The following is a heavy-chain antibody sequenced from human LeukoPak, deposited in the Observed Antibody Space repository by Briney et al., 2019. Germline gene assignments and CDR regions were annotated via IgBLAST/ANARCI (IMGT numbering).Heavy chain of an antibody. J-gene: IGHJ4*02. CDR2: INPDGSQK. CDR1: GFTFSVNW. CDR3: AKLLGTATTYDS. D-gene: IGHD5-24*01. V-gene: IGHV3-7*01. Sequence: GGSLTLSCEASGFTFSVNWMSWVRQAPGKGLEWVASINPDGSQKLYVDSVKGRFTISRDNTKSSLYLQMNSLGAEDTAMYYCAKLLGTATTYDSWGQGTLVTVSS.